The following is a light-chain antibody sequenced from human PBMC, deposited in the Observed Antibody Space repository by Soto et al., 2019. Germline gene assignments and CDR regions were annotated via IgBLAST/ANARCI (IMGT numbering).Light chain of an antibody. Sequence: EIVMTQSPATLSVSPGEGATLSCRASQSISSNLAWYQQKPGQAPRLVIFDVSTRATGIPDRFSGRGSGTDFTLTISSLQSEDSAVYFCQQYNDWPPITFGGGTKVEIK. J-gene: IGKJ4*01. CDR2: DVS. V-gene: IGKV3-15*01. CDR3: QQYNDWPPIT. CDR1: QSISSN.